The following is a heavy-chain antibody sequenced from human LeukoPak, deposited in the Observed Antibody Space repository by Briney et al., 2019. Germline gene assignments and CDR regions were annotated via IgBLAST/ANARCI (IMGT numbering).Heavy chain of an antibody. J-gene: IGHJ3*02. CDR1: GGSISSSSYY. V-gene: IGHV4-39*07. CDR3: ARGTGISAFDI. D-gene: IGHD3-3*02. CDR2: IYYSGST. Sequence: PSETLSLTCTVSGGSISSSSYYWGWIRQPPGKGLEWIGSIYYSGSTYYNPSLKSRVTISVDTSKNQFSLKLSSVTAADTAVYYCARGTGISAFDIWGQGTMVTVSS.